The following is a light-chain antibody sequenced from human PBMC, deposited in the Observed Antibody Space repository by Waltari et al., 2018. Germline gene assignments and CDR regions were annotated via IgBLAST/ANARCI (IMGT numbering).Light chain of an antibody. V-gene: IGKV1-27*01. CDR3: QKYNSAPRT. CDR2: AAS. CDR1: QSISSW. Sequence: DIQMTQSPSTLSASVGDRVTITCRASQSISSWLAWYQQKPGKVPELLIYAASTLQSGVPSRFSGSGSGTDFTLTISSLQPEDVATYYCQKYNSAPRTFGQGTKVEIK. J-gene: IGKJ1*01.